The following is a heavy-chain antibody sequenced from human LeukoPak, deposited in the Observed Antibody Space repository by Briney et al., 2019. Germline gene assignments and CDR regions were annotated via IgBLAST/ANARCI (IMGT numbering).Heavy chain of an antibody. V-gene: IGHV4-34*01. CDR1: GGSFSGYY. J-gene: IGHJ4*02. D-gene: IGHD2-2*01. Sequence: SETLSLTCAVYGGSFSGYYWTWIRQPPGKGLEWIGEIHHSGSTKYNPSLKSRVTISVDTSKNQFSLKLSSVTAADTAVYYCARDRGRGLVPATFDYWGQGTLVTVSS. CDR3: ARDRGRGLVPATFDY. CDR2: IHHSGST.